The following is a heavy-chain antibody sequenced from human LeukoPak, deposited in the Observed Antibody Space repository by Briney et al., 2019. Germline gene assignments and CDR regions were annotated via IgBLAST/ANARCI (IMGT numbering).Heavy chain of an antibody. CDR1: GYTFTSYY. Sequence: ASVKVSCKASGYTFTSYYMHWVRQAPGQGLEWMGIINPSGGSTSYAQKFQGRVTMTRDMSTSTVYMELSSLRSEDTAVYYCARDGAGSSWGVDWFDPWGQGTLVTVSS. CDR3: ARDGAGSSWGVDWFDP. J-gene: IGHJ5*02. D-gene: IGHD6-6*01. V-gene: IGHV1-46*01. CDR2: INPSGGST.